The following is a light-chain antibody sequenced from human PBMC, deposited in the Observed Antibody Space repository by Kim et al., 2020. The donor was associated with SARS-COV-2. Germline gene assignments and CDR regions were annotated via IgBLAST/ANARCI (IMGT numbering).Light chain of an antibody. CDR2: LNSDGSH. CDR1: SGHRPYA. V-gene: IGLV4-69*01. CDR3: QTWGTGFRV. J-gene: IGLJ3*02. Sequence: SVKLTCTLSSGHRPYAIAWHQQHPEKGPRYLMKLNSDGSHKKGDGVPDRFSGSSFGAERYLTISSLQSDDEADYYCQTWGTGFRVFGGGTQLTVL.